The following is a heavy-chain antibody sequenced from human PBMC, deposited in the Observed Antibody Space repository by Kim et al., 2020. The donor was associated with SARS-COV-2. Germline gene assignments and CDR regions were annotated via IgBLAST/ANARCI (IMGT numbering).Heavy chain of an antibody. CDR1: GFTFSDYY. J-gene: IGHJ3*02. Sequence: GGSLRLSCAASGFTFSDYYMSWIRQAPGKGLEWVSYISSSSSYTNYADSVKGRFTISRDNAKNSLYLQMNSLRAEDTAVYYCARLHGSGRYDAFDIWGQGTMVTVSS. V-gene: IGHV3-11*03. CDR3: ARLHGSGRYDAFDI. CDR2: ISSSSSYT. D-gene: IGHD3-10*01.